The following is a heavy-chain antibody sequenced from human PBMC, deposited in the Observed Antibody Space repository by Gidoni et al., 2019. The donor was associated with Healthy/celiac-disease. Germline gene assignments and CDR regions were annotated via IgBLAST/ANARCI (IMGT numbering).Heavy chain of an antibody. D-gene: IGHD3-22*01. CDR1: GGTFSSYA. CDR2: TIPIFGTA. V-gene: IGHV1-69*01. Sequence: QVQLVQSGAEVKKPGSSVKVSCKASGGTFSSYAIRWVRQAPGQGLEWMGGTIPIFGTANYAQKFQGRVTITADESTSTAYMELSSLRSEDTAVYYCARSSYYYDSSGSLDYWGQGTLVTVSS. CDR3: ARSSYYYDSSGSLDY. J-gene: IGHJ4*02.